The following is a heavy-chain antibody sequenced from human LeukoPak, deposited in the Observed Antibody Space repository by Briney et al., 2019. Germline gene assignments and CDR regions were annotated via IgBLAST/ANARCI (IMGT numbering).Heavy chain of an antibody. Sequence: GGSLRLSCAASGFTFSSSAMSWVRQAPGKGLEWVSAISNNGGYTYYADSVRGRFTISRDNSKSTLCLQMNSLRAEDTAVYYCTKQLGYCSDGSCYFPYWGQGTLVTVSS. CDR3: TKQLGYCSDGSCYFPY. CDR2: ISNNGGYT. V-gene: IGHV3-23*01. D-gene: IGHD2-15*01. J-gene: IGHJ4*02. CDR1: GFTFSSSA.